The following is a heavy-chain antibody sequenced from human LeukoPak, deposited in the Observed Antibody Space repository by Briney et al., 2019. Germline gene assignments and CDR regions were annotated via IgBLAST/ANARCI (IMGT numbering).Heavy chain of an antibody. CDR3: ARPNLMAASSNDAFDI. D-gene: IGHD6-13*01. Sequence: GESLKISCKGSGYSFNSYWIGWVRQMPGKGLEWMGIIYPGDSDTRYSPSLQGQVTISVDKSIGTAYLQWSSLRASDTAMYYCARPNLMAASSNDAFDIWGQGTMVTVSS. CDR2: IYPGDSDT. J-gene: IGHJ3*02. V-gene: IGHV5-51*01. CDR1: GYSFNSYW.